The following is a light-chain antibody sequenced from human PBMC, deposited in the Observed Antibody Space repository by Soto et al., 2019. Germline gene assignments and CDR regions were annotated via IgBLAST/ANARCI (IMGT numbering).Light chain of an antibody. Sequence: SVLTHPASVSGSPGQSITISCTGTSSDVGNYNLVSWYQQHPDKAPKFMIYEVNKRPSGVSNRFSGSKSGNTASLTISGLQAEDEADYYCCSYAGSSSFYVFGTGTKVTVL. V-gene: IGLV2-23*02. CDR2: EVN. J-gene: IGLJ1*01. CDR1: SSDVGNYNL. CDR3: CSYAGSSSFYV.